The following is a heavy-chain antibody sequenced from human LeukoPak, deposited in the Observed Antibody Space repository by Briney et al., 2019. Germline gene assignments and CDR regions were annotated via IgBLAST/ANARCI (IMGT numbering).Heavy chain of an antibody. Sequence: SETLSLTCTVSGDSISSNYWSWIRQPPGKGLEWIAYIYYIGSIDYSPSLKSRATISVDTSKNQFSLKLSSVTAADTAVYYCAAQVSDPYNWFDPWGQGTLVTVSS. CDR1: GDSISSNY. D-gene: IGHD3-10*01. J-gene: IGHJ5*02. CDR3: AAQVSDPYNWFDP. V-gene: IGHV4-59*08. CDR2: IYYIGSI.